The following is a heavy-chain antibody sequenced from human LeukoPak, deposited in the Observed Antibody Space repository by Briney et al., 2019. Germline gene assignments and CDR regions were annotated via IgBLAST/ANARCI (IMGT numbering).Heavy chain of an antibody. CDR1: GFTVSSNE. J-gene: IGHJ4*02. CDR2: IKYDGSKT. V-gene: IGHV3-30-3*01. CDR3: ARDGITPPGIFNFDY. D-gene: IGHD2-21*01. Sequence: GGSLRLSCAASGFTVSSNEMSWVRQAPGKGLEWVAAIKYDGSKTHYADSVKGRLTISRDNSKDTLYLQMNSLRADDTAVYYCARDGITPPGIFNFDYWGQGTLVTVSS.